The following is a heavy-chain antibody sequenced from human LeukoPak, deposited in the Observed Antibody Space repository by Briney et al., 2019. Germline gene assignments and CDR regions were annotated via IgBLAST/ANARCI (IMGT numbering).Heavy chain of an antibody. D-gene: IGHD1-26*01. V-gene: IGHV4-39*01. CDR2: IYYSGST. J-gene: IGHJ4*02. Sequence: SETLSLTCTVSGGSISSSSYYWGGIPHPPGKGRGGIGSIYYSGSTYYSPSLKSRVTISVDTSNNQFSLKLSSVTAADTAVYYCARHASGAPYYFDYWGQGTLVTVSS. CDR1: GGSISSSSYY. CDR3: ARHASGAPYYFDY.